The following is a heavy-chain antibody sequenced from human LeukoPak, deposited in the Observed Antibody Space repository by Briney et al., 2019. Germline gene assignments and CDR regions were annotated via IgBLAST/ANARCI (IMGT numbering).Heavy chain of an antibody. CDR3: ARDSYCSSTSCYSKGAYYGMDV. D-gene: IGHD2-2*01. Sequence: GGSLRLSCAASGFTFSSYAMSWVRQAPGKGLEWVSAISGSGGRTYYADSVKGRFTIYRDNAKNSLYLQMNSLRAEDTAVYYCARDSYCSSTSCYSKGAYYGMDVWGQGTTVTVSS. CDR1: GFTFSSYA. V-gene: IGHV3-23*01. J-gene: IGHJ6*02. CDR2: ISGSGGRT.